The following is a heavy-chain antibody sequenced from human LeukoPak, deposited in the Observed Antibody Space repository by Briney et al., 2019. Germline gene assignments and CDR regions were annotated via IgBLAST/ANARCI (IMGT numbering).Heavy chain of an antibody. V-gene: IGHV4-59*08. CDR1: GGSISSYY. CDR2: IYYSGST. J-gene: IGHJ3*02. D-gene: IGHD3-22*01. Sequence: PSETLSLTCTVSGGSISSYYWSWIRQPPGKGLEWIGYIYYSGSTNYNPSLKSRVTISVDTSKNQFSLKLSSETAADTAVYFCARGPYSYDSSGAFDIWGQGTMVTVSS. CDR3: ARGPYSYDSSGAFDI.